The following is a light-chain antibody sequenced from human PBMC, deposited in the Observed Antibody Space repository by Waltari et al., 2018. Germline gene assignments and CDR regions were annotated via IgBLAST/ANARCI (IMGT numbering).Light chain of an antibody. CDR3: SSYTSSSTLGV. V-gene: IGLV2-14*01. CDR1: SSDVGGYNY. CDR2: EGS. J-gene: IGLJ2*01. Sequence: QSALTQPASVSGSPGQSITISCTGTSSDVGGYNYVSWYQQHPGEAPKLMIYEGSNQPSGVANRLSGSKSGNTAALTISGLQAEDEADYYCSSYTSSSTLGVFGGGTKLTVL.